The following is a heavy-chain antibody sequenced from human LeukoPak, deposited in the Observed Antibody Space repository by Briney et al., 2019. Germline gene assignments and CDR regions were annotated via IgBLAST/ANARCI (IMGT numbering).Heavy chain of an antibody. V-gene: IGHV3-48*01. Sequence: GGFLRLSCAASGFTFSSYSMNWVRQAPGKGLEWVSYISSSSSTIYYADSVKGRFTISRDNAKNSLYLQMNSLRVEDTAVYYCARGGYYYDSSGYYHLDAFDIWGQGTMVTVSS. CDR3: ARGGYYYDSSGYYHLDAFDI. J-gene: IGHJ3*02. CDR2: ISSSSSTI. CDR1: GFTFSSYS. D-gene: IGHD3-22*01.